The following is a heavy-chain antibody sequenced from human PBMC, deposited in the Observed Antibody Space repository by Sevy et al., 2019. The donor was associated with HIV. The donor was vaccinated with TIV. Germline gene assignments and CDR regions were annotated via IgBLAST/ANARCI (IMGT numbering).Heavy chain of an antibody. Sequence: GESLKISCAASGFSFNSYPMHWVRQAPGKGLEWVACRSYDGSNKYYADSVKGRFTISRDISRNTLYLQMNSLRPEDTALYYCTRPSGSSGYYDFQHWGQGTLVTVSS. CDR1: GFSFNSYP. CDR3: TRPSGSSGYYDFQH. CDR2: RSYDGSNK. V-gene: IGHV3-30*04. J-gene: IGHJ1*01. D-gene: IGHD3-22*01.